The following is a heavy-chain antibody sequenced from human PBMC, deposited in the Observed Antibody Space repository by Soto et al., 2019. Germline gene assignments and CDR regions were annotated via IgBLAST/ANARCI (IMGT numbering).Heavy chain of an antibody. D-gene: IGHD3-22*01. Sequence: ASVKVSCKASGYTFTSYGISWVRQAPGQGLEWMGWISAYNGNTNYAQKLQGRVTMTTDTSTSTAYMELRSLRSDDTAVYYCARVKIFSGDGDYYDSSGYGYNWFDPWG. CDR3: ARVKIFSGDGDYYDSSGYGYNWFDP. CDR1: GYTFTSYG. CDR2: ISAYNGNT. V-gene: IGHV1-18*01. J-gene: IGHJ5*02.